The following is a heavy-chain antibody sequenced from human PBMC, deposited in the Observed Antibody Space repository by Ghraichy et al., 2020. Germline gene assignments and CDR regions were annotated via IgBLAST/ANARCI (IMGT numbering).Heavy chain of an antibody. CDR2: INTYNGNT. D-gene: IGHD2-21*01. V-gene: IGHV1-18*04. J-gene: IGHJ4*02. CDR1: GYTFTGYV. Sequence: ASVKVSCKASGYTFTGYVITWVLQAPGQGLKWMGWINTYNGNTNYAQNFQGRVTMTTDTSKSTAYMELRRLRSDDTAVYYCTRGGWCLMGVFDYWGQGTLVTVSS. CDR3: TRGGWCLMGVFDY.